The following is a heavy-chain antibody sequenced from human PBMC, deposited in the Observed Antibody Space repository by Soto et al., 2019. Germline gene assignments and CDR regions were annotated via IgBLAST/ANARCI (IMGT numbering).Heavy chain of an antibody. V-gene: IGHV3-33*01. CDR3: ARDAFYDFWSGYYYYGMDV. CDR1: GFTFSSYG. Sequence: PGGSLRLSCAASGFTFSSYGMHWVRQAPGKGLEWVAVIWYDGSNKYYADSVKGRFTISRDNSKNTLYLQMNSLRAEDTAVYYCARDAFYDFWSGYYYYGMDVWGQGTTVTVSS. CDR2: IWYDGSNK. D-gene: IGHD3-3*01. J-gene: IGHJ6*02.